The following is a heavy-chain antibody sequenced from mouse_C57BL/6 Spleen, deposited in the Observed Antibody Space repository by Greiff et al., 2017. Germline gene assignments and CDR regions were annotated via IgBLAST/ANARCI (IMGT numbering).Heavy chain of an antibody. V-gene: IGHV1-50*01. Sequence: QVQLQQPGAELVKPGASVKLSCKASGYTFTSYWMQWVKQRPGQGLEWIGEIDPSDSYTNYNQKFKGKATLTVDTSSSTAYMQRSSLTSEDSAVYYCARGGYYYGSSYVLYYYAMDYWGQGTSVTVSS. CDR1: GYTFTSYW. CDR3: ARGGYYYGSSYVLYYYAMDY. CDR2: IDPSDSYT. J-gene: IGHJ4*01. D-gene: IGHD1-1*01.